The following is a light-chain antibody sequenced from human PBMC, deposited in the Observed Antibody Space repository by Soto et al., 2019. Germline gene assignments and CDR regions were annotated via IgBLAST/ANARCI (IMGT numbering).Light chain of an antibody. Sequence: QSVLTQPPSASGTPGQRVVISCSGSNSNIGTYTVNWYQQLPGTAPRLLIYTDYQRPSGVPDRFSGSKSGTSASLAISGLQSEDEADYYCQSYDNSLSGSWVFGGGTKLTVL. CDR2: TDY. V-gene: IGLV1-44*01. CDR1: NSNIGTYT. J-gene: IGLJ3*02. CDR3: QSYDNSLSGSWV.